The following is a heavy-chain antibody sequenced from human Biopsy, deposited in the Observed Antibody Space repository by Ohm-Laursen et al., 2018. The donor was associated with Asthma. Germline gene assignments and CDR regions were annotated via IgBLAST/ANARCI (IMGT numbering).Heavy chain of an antibody. CDR3: ARTFHFWSPYHAEHYQL. D-gene: IGHD3-3*02. CDR2: IKHDGSEK. Sequence: LSLTCAASGFTFSSYSMNWVRQAPGKGLEWVANIKHDGSEKNHVDSLKGRFTISRDNAKNSLYLQMNSLRAEDTAVYYCARTFHFWSPYHAEHYQLWGQGTLVTVSS. J-gene: IGHJ1*01. V-gene: IGHV3-7*01. CDR1: GFTFSSYS.